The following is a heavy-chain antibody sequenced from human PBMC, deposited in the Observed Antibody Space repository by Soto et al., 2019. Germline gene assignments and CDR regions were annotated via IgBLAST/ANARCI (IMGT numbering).Heavy chain of an antibody. CDR2: ISPYTGNT. D-gene: IGHD3-16*01. Sequence: QVQLVQSGDEVKKPGASVKVSCKASGYIFVNYGIAWVRQAPGQGLEWMGRISPYTGNTHSATKVQGRLTMTTDTSTSTAYMDAGSLTSNDPAVYYCGMVDNYVTPTPQDVWGQGTTVTVSS. J-gene: IGHJ6*02. V-gene: IGHV1-18*01. CDR1: GYIFVNYG. CDR3: GMVDNYVTPTPQDV.